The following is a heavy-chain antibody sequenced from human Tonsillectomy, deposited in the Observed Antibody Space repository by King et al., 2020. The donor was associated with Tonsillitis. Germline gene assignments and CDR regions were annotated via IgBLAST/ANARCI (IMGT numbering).Heavy chain of an antibody. Sequence: QLQESGPGLVKPSETLSLTCTVSGYSISSGYYWGWIRQPPGKGLEWIGTLYHSGSTYYNPSLKSRVTISVDTSKNQFSLKLSSVTAADTAVYYCARNTFYSDNGGYYYVDYFDLWGQGTLVTVSS. V-gene: IGHV4-38-2*02. CDR3: ARNTFYSDNGGYYYVDYFDL. D-gene: IGHD3-22*01. J-gene: IGHJ4*02. CDR2: LYHSGST. CDR1: GYSISSGYY.